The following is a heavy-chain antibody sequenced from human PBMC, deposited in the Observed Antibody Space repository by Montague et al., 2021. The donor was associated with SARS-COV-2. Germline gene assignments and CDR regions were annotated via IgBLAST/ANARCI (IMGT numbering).Heavy chain of an antibody. CDR1: GFSLSTSGMC. Sequence: PALVKPTQTLTLTCTFSGFSLSTSGMCVSWIRQPPGKALEWLALIDWDDDKYYSTSLKTRLTISKDTSKNQVVLTMTNMDPVDTATYYCARSLLWFGKLNAFDIWGQETMVTVSS. CDR2: IDWDDDK. D-gene: IGHD3-10*01. CDR3: ARSLLWFGKLNAFDI. J-gene: IGHJ3*02. V-gene: IGHV2-70*01.